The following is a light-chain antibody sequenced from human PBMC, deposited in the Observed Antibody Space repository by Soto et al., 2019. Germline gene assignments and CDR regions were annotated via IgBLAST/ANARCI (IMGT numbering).Light chain of an antibody. V-gene: IGKV1-5*01. CDR1: QSISRW. J-gene: IGKJ1*01. CDR3: QQYSSYAS. CDR2: DVS. Sequence: DRVTITGRASQSISRWLAWYQQKPGKAPKLLISDVSNLERGVPSRFSGSGSGTEFNLTISSLETDDVATYYCQQYSSYASFGQGTKVDIK.